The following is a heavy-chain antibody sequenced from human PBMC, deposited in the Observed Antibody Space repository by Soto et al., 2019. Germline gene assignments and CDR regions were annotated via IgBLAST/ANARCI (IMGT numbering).Heavy chain of an antibody. D-gene: IGHD2-2*01. J-gene: IGHJ3*02. CDR1: GYTFTSSD. CDR2: MNPNSGNT. V-gene: IGHV1-8*01. Sequence: ASVKVSCKASGYTFTSSDINWVRQTTGQGLEWMGWMNPNSGNTGYAQKFQGRVTMTRNTSISTAYMELSSLRSEDTAVYYCARVLYCSSTSCYFEMDDAFDIWGQGTMVTVSS. CDR3: ARVLYCSSTSCYFEMDDAFDI.